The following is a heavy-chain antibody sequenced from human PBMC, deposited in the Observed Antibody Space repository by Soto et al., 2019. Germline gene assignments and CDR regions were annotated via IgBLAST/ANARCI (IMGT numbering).Heavy chain of an antibody. Sequence: QVQLVQSGSEVKMPGSSVKVSCKTSGGTFSRHAINWWRQAPGQGLEWMGGIITLFGTTNYAQKFKGRVTISADESKSTAYMELSSRTSEDAAVYYCARSAIHGISSYFWFDPWGQGTLGTVSS. CDR2: IITLFGTT. J-gene: IGHJ5*02. V-gene: IGHV1-69*01. D-gene: IGHD6-6*01. CDR3: ARSAIHGISSYFWFDP. CDR1: GGTFSRHA.